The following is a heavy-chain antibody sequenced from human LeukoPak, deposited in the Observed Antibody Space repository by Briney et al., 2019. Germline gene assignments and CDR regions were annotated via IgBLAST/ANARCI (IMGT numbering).Heavy chain of an antibody. J-gene: IGHJ4*02. CDR3: ARDRMDTALAFFFDY. Sequence: SQTLSLTCSVSGGSITSPGYYWTWIRQYPGKGLEWIGNIFYNGTTYYNPSFKGRVTVSGDTSKNQFSLNLNSVTAADTAVYYCARDRMDTALAFFFDYWGQGTLVSVSS. CDR2: IFYNGTT. D-gene: IGHD3-3*02. CDR1: GGSITSPGYY. V-gene: IGHV4-31*03.